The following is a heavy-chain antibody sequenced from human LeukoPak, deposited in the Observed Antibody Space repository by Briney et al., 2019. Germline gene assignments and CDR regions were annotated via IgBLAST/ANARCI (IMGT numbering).Heavy chain of an antibody. CDR2: ISSSSYI. V-gene: IGHV3-21*01. J-gene: IGHJ4*02. D-gene: IGHD3-3*01. Sequence: PGGSLRLSCAASGFTFSSYSMNWVRQAPGKGLEWVSSISSSSYIYYADSVKGRFTISRDNAKNSLYLQMNSLRAEDTAVYYCARVVGSDDFWSGYLFDYWGQGTLVTVSS. CDR3: ARVVGSDDFWSGYLFDY. CDR1: GFTFSSYS.